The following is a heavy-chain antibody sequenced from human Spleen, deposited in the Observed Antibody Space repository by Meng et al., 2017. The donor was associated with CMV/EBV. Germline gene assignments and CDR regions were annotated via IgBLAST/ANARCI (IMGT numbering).Heavy chain of an antibody. CDR1: GLGFSDAW. D-gene: IGHD3-16*01. J-gene: IGHJ4*02. CDR3: AVGAYFDH. CDR2: IRAKVNGGTI. V-gene: IGHV3-15*01. Sequence: GESLKISCAASGLGFSDAWMNWVRQAPGKGLEWVGRIRAKVNGGTIAYAAPVKGRFTISRDDSKSTLYLQMDSLESDDTAVYYCAVGAYFDHWGQGTLVTVSS.